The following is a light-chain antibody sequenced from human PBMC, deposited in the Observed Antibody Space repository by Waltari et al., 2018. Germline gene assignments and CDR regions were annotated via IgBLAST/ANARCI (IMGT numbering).Light chain of an antibody. CDR2: DAS. CDR3: QQRSSWPLT. Sequence: EVVLTQSPATLSLSPGERATLSCRASQSVSSYLAWYQQKPGQAPRLLIYDASNRATGIPARFSGSGSGTDFTLTISSLEPEDCAVYYCQQRSSWPLTFGGGTKVEIK. V-gene: IGKV3-11*01. J-gene: IGKJ4*01. CDR1: QSVSSY.